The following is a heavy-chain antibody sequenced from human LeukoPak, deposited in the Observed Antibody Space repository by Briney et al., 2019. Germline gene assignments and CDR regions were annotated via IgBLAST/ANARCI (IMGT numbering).Heavy chain of an antibody. D-gene: IGHD6-13*01. Sequence: GGSLRLSCAASGFTFSSYAMSWVRQAPGKGLEWVSGINWNGGSTGYADSVKGRFTISRDNAKNSLYLQMNSLRAEDTAVYYCARDQQLVYYYYYYYMDVWGKGTTVTVSS. CDR2: INWNGGST. V-gene: IGHV3-20*04. CDR1: GFTFSSYA. J-gene: IGHJ6*03. CDR3: ARDQQLVYYYYYYYMDV.